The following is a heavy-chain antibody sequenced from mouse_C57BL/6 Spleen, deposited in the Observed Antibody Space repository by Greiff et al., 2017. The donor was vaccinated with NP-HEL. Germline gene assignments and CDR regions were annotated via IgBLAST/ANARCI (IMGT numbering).Heavy chain of an antibody. CDR1: GFTFNTYA. CDR2: IRSKSSNYAT. V-gene: IGHV10-3*01. D-gene: IGHD4-1*01. CDR3: VRDSPGGAWFAY. J-gene: IGHJ3*01. Sequence: GESGGGLVQPKGSLKLSCAASGFTFNTYAMHWVRQAPGKGLEWVARIRSKSSNYATYYADSVKDRFTISRDDSQSMLYLQMKNLKTEDTAMYYCVRDSPGGAWFAYWGQGTLVTVSA.